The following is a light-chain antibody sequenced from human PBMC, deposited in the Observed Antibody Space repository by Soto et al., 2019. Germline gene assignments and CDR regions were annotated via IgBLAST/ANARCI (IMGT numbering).Light chain of an antibody. Sequence: QSVLTQPPSVSGAPGQRVTISCTGSSSNIGAGYDVHWYQQLPGTAPKLLIYGNSNRPSGVPDRFSGSKSGTSASLAITGLQAEDEADYYSQSYDSSLSAVFGGGTKLTVL. J-gene: IGLJ2*01. CDR2: GNS. CDR1: SSNIGAGYD. CDR3: QSYDSSLSAV. V-gene: IGLV1-40*01.